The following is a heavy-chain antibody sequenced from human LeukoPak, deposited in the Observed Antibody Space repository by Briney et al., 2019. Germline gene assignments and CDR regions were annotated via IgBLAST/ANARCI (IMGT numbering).Heavy chain of an antibody. J-gene: IGHJ6*02. D-gene: IGHD3-3*02. CDR1: GFTFDNYA. V-gene: IGHV3-49*04. Sequence: GRSLRLSCTASGFTFDNYAMMWVRQAPGKGLEWVGFIRNKVYGETTEYAASVKGRFTVSRDDSRGIAYLEMNSLKTEDTAIYYCTRGAYPVLDYYAMDVWGPGTTVTVSS. CDR3: TRGAYPVLDYYAMDV. CDR2: IRNKVYGETT.